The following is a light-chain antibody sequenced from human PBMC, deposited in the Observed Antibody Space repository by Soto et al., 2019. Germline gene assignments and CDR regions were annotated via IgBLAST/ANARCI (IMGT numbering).Light chain of an antibody. J-gene: IGKJ2*01. CDR1: QGIGVY. V-gene: IGKV3-11*01. CDR3: PQRSNWPTYT. CDR2: DAS. Sequence: EIVLTQSPATLSLSPGERDTISCRANQGIGVYLAWLQQRPGQATRLLIYDASNRAIGIPARFRGSGSWTQYSLNISGIEPEDLSLYYCPQRSNWPTYTVGPGTKLEIK.